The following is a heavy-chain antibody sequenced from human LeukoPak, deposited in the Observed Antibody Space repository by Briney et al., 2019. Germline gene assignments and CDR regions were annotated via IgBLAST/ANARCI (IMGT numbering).Heavy chain of an antibody. CDR1: GGPIRNSY. CDR2: IHGTLGST. Sequence: PSETLFLTCTVSGGPIRNSYWSWVRHSAGTGMQWIGRIHGTLGSTNHNPSLKSRVVMSLDTSSNQFSLRLSAMSAADTATYYCARIFDRDIWGQGTLVTVSP. V-gene: IGHV4-4*07. J-gene: IGHJ3*02. D-gene: IGHD3-3*01. CDR3: ARIFDRDI.